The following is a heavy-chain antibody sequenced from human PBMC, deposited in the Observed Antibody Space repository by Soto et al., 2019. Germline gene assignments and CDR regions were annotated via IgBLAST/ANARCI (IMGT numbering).Heavy chain of an antibody. Sequence: QVQLQQWGAGLLKPSETLSLTCAVYGGSFSGYYWSWIRQPPGKGLEWIGEINHSGSTNYNPSLKSRVTISVDTSKNQFSLKLSSVTAADTAVYYCARGALVSGYVWWSYRYGAPTFDYWGQGTLVTVSS. V-gene: IGHV4-34*01. CDR1: GGSFSGYY. CDR2: INHSGST. D-gene: IGHD3-16*02. CDR3: ARGALVSGYVWWSYRYGAPTFDY. J-gene: IGHJ4*02.